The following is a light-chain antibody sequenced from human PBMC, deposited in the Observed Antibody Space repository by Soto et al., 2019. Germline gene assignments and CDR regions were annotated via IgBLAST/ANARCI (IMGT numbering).Light chain of an antibody. V-gene: IGLV2-14*01. CDR3: SSYTSMTTLV. J-gene: IGLJ1*01. Sequence: QSALTQPASVSGSPGQSITISCTGTSSDVGGYNSVSWYQQHPGKAPKLIIYEVSNRPSGVSNRFSGSKSGNTASLTISGLQAEDEADYYCSSYTSMTTLVFGTGTKLTVL. CDR1: SSDVGGYNS. CDR2: EVS.